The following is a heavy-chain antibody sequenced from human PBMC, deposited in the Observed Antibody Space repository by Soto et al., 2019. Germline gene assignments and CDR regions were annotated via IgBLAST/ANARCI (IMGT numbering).Heavy chain of an antibody. V-gene: IGHV3-30*14. Sequence: GGSLRLCCAGSGVTFRGYAVHWVRQTPGKGLEWVTVISDDGSKTYYADSVEGRFSVSRDDSTNMVFLQMSSLRSEDTAVYHCARAYQLTYYFDDWGPGTPVTVSS. CDR2: ISDDGSKT. J-gene: IGHJ4*01. CDR1: GVTFRGYA. D-gene: IGHD3-9*01. CDR3: ARAYQLTYYFDD.